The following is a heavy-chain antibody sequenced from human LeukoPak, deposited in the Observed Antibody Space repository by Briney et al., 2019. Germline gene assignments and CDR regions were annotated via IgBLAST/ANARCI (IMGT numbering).Heavy chain of an antibody. CDR2: ISGTGGST. CDR1: GFTFNNYA. J-gene: IGHJ5*02. CDR3: ARAGES. D-gene: IGHD3-10*01. V-gene: IGHV3-23*01. Sequence: PGGSLRLSCPASGFTFNNYAMIWVRQAPGKGLEWVSGISGTGGSTFYADSVKGRFTISRDNAKNSLYLQMNSLRAEDTAVYYCARAGESWGQGTLVTVSS.